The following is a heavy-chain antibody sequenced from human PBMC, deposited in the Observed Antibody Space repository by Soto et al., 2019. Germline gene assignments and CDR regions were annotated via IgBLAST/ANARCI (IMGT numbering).Heavy chain of an antibody. D-gene: IGHD1-7*01. J-gene: IGHJ4*02. CDR3: ARWAETTYFDY. Sequence: QVQLQESGPGLVQPSGTLSLTCTISGDSIISLSWWSWVRQPPGKGLEWIGEVYLGGRTNYNPSLKSRITISVDESKNHFSLKLSSVTAADTAVYYCARWAETTYFDYWGQGILVTVSS. CDR2: VYLGGRT. CDR1: GDSIISLSW. V-gene: IGHV4-4*02.